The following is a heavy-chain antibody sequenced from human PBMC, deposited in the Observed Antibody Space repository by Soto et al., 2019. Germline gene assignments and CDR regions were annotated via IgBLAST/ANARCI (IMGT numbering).Heavy chain of an antibody. CDR1: GGSISNYY. Sequence: QVQLQESGPGLVKPSETLSLTCTVSGGSISNYYWSWIRQPPGKGLEWIGYIYYSGGTNYKPSLKCRVTISVDTSKNQFSLKLRSVTAADTAVYYCARGGNYAWFDPWGQGTLVTVSS. CDR3: ARGGNYAWFDP. CDR2: IYYSGGT. J-gene: IGHJ5*02. V-gene: IGHV4-59*01. D-gene: IGHD4-4*01.